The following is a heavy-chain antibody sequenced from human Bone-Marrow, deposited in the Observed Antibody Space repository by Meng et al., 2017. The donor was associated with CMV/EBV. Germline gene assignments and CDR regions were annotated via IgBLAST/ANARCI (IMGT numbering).Heavy chain of an antibody. Sequence: GGSLRLSCAASGFTFSNAWMSWVRQAPGKGLEWVGRIKSKTDDGTRDYGAPVKGRFTISRDDSKNTLYLQMNSLKTEDTAVYYCTTEGGMIVELNYFDYWGQGTLVTVSS. CDR2: IKSKTDDGTR. V-gene: IGHV3-15*01. CDR3: TTEGGMIVELNYFDY. CDR1: GFTFSNAW. J-gene: IGHJ4*02. D-gene: IGHD3-22*01.